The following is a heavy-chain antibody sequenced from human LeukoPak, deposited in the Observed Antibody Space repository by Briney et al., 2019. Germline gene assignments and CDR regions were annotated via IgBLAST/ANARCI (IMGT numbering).Heavy chain of an antibody. J-gene: IGHJ3*02. CDR3: ARDLPPLYYDFWSGYYRQPNAFDI. D-gene: IGHD3-3*01. V-gene: IGHV3-7*01. Sequence: GGSLRLSCAASGFTFSSYWMSWVRQAPGKGLEWVANIKQDGSEKYYVDSVKGRFTISRDNAKNSLYLQMNSLRAEDTAVYYCARDLPPLYYDFWSGYYRQPNAFDIWGQGTMVTVSS. CDR1: GFTFSSYW. CDR2: IKQDGSEK.